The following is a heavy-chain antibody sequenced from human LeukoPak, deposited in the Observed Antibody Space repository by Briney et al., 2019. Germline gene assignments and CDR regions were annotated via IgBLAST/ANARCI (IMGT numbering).Heavy chain of an antibody. CDR3: AREGAVAGTPPFDY. J-gene: IGHJ4*02. CDR2: ISGSGGST. D-gene: IGHD6-19*01. Sequence: GGSLRLSCAASGFTFSSYAMSWVRQAPGKGLEWVSAISGSGGSTYYADSVKGRFTISRDDSKNTLYLQMNSLRAEDTAVYYCAREGAVAGTPPFDYWGQGTLVTVSS. CDR1: GFTFSSYA. V-gene: IGHV3-23*01.